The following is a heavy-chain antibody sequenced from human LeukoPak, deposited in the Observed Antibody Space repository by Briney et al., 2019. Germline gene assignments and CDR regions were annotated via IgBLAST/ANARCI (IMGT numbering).Heavy chain of an antibody. D-gene: IGHD6-13*01. V-gene: IGHV1-69*04. CDR2: IIPILGIA. CDR1: GGTFSSYA. CDR3: AREGAKSIAAAGYFDY. Sequence: SVKVSYKASGGTFSSYAISWVRQAPGQGLEWMGRIIPILGIANYEQKFQGRVTITADKSTSTAYMELSSLRSEDTAVYYCAREGAKSIAAAGYFDYWGQGTLVTVSS. J-gene: IGHJ4*02.